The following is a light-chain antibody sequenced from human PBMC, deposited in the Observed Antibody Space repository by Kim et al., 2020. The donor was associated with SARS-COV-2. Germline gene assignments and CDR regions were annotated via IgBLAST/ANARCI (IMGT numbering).Light chain of an antibody. CDR1: QNFISH. J-gene: IGKJ1*01. CDR3: LQAYSVPWT. Sequence: SASVGAEVPISCRSSQNFISHLSWYQQKPGKAPKLLIRAASSLHDGAPSRFIGRGSGTDFALTITGLQPDDSATYFCLQAYSVPWTFGQGTKLEI. V-gene: IGKV1-39*01. CDR2: AAS.